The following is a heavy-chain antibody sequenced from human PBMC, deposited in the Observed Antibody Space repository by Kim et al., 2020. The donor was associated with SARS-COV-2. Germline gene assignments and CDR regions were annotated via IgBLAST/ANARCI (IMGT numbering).Heavy chain of an antibody. J-gene: IGHJ5*02. D-gene: IGHD2-21*01. Sequence: ASVKVSCKASGYTFTSYAMNWVRQSPGQGLEWMGWINTNTGNPTYAQGFTGRFVFSLDTSVSTAYLQISILKAEDTAVYYCARDLLWPYLNWFDPWGQGTRVTVSS. V-gene: IGHV7-4-1*02. CDR1: GYTFTSYA. CDR3: ARDLLWPYLNWFDP. CDR2: INTNTGNP.